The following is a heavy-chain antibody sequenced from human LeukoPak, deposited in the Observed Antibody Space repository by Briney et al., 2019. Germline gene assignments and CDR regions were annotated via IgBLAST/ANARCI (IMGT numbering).Heavy chain of an antibody. CDR3: ARDHDYGDYVRAFDI. D-gene: IGHD4-17*01. CDR1: GGSMSSYY. Sequence: SETLSLTCTVSGGSMSSYYWSWIRQPPGKGLEWIGYIYYSGSTYYNPSLKSRVTISVDTSKNRFSLKLSSVTAADTAVYYCARDHDYGDYVRAFDIWGQGTMVTVSS. CDR2: IYYSGST. J-gene: IGHJ3*02. V-gene: IGHV4-30-4*08.